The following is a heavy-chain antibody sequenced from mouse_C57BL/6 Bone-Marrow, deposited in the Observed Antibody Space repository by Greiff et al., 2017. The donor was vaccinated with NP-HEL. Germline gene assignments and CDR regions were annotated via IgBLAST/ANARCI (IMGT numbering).Heavy chain of an antibody. Sequence: EVQVVESGAGLVKPGGSLKLSCAASGFTFSSYAMSWVRQTPEKRLEWVATISDGGSYTYYPDNVKGRFTISRDNATNNLYLQMSHLKSEDTAMYYCARDPPPDYYYGSSYTLAYWGQGTLVTVSA. CDR1: GFTFSSYA. CDR3: ARDPPPDYYYGSSYTLAY. D-gene: IGHD1-1*01. J-gene: IGHJ3*01. CDR2: ISDGGSYT. V-gene: IGHV5-4*01.